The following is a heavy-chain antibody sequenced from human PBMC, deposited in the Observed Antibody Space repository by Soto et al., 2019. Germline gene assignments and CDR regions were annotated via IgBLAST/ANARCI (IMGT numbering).Heavy chain of an antibody. D-gene: IGHD3-10*01. CDR3: ASLAAFGELSHFDY. CDR2: ISYDGSNK. J-gene: IGHJ4*02. V-gene: IGHV3-30*03. Sequence: QVQLVESGGGVVQPGRSLRLSCAASGFTFSSYGMHWVRQAPGKGLEWVAVISYDGSNKYYADSVKGRFTISRDNSKNTLYLQMNSLRAEDTAVYYCASLAAFGELSHFDYWGQGTLVTVSS. CDR1: GFTFSSYG.